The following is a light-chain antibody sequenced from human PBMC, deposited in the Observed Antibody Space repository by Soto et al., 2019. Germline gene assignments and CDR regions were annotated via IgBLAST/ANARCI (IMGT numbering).Light chain of an antibody. CDR1: QSISSW. V-gene: IGKV1-5*01. CDR3: QQDNSYSWT. Sequence: DIQMTQSPSTLPASVGDRVTITCRASQSISSWLAWYQQKPGKAPKLLIYDASSLESGVPSRFSGSGSGTEFTLTISSLQPDDFATYYCQQDNSYSWTFGQGTKVDTK. CDR2: DAS. J-gene: IGKJ1*01.